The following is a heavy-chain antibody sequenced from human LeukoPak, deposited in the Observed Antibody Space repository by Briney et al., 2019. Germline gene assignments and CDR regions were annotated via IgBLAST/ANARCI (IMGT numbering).Heavy chain of an antibody. D-gene: IGHD3-10*01. J-gene: IGHJ4*02. V-gene: IGHV1-18*04. CDR2: ISTFNGDT. CDR1: GYTFTSYG. CDR3: GRVGWSGNTHSDS. Sequence: WASVKVSCKASGYTFTSYGISWVRQAPGQGLEWMGWISTFNGDTNYGQKVQDRVTMTTDTSTSTAYMELRSLRSDDTAVYYCGRVGWSGNTHSDSWGPGTLATVSS.